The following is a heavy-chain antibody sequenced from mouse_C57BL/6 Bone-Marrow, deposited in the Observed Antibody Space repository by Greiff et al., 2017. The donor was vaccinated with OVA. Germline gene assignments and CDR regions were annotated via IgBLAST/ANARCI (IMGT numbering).Heavy chain of an antibody. J-gene: IGHJ2*01. CDR2: IYPRDGST. CDR3: ARSAFTTVVADY. Sequence: VQLQQSGPELVKPGASVKLSCKASGYTFTSYDINWVKQRPGQGLEWIGWIYPRDGSTTYNEKFKGKATLTVDTSSSTAYMELHSLTSEDSAVYFCARSAFTTVVADYWGQGTTLTVSS. D-gene: IGHD1-1*01. CDR1: GYTFTSYD. V-gene: IGHV1-85*01.